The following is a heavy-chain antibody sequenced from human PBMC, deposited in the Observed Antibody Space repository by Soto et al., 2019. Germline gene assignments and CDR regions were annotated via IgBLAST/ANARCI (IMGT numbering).Heavy chain of an antibody. CDR3: ERDRANSDSFDS. V-gene: IGHV3-74*01. CDR1: GFKFSPFW. D-gene: IGHD3-10*01. CDR2: MGGGGFTT. Sequence: EVQLVESGGGLVQPGESLRLSCASSGFKFSPFWMHWVRQAQGKGLEWISHMGGGGFTTIYEDSVKGRCTISIYDAKNTMYLQMNSLRSDYTYVYYCERDRANSDSFDSWGKGTVVNVSS. J-gene: IGHJ3*02.